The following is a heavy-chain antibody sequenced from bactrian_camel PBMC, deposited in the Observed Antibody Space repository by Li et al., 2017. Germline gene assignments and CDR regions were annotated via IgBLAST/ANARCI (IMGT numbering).Heavy chain of an antibody. CDR3: AARRDLECPRYPGIYGPQMSDFGY. J-gene: IGHJ6*01. Sequence: HVQLVESGGGEVQPGGSLRLTCVASGFTFSEYYMSWVRQAPGKDLEWLASIYADGSRTDYRSSVKGRFTVSIDNAKNTLYLQMDGLKPEDTAMYYCAARRDLECPRYPGIYGPQMSDFGYWGQGTQVTVS. CDR1: GFTFSEYY. V-gene: IGHV3S5*01. D-gene: IGHD1*01. CDR2: IYADGSRT.